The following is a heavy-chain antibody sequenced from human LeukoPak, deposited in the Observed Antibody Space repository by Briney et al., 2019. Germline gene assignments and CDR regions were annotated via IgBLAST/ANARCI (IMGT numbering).Heavy chain of an antibody. V-gene: IGHV3-23*01. CDR3: AKGDSSSWSPKWFDP. J-gene: IGHJ5*02. D-gene: IGHD6-13*01. CDR2: ISGSGSTT. Sequence: PGGTLRLSCAASGFTFSSYGMSWVRQAPGKGLEWASSISGSGSTTYYADSVKGRFTISRDNSKNTLYLQMNSLRAEDTAVYYCAKGDSSSWSPKWFDPWGQGTQVTVSS. CDR1: GFTFSSYG.